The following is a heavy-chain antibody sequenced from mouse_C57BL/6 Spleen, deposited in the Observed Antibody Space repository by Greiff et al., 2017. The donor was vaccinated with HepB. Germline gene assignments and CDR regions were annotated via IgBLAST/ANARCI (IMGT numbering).Heavy chain of an antibody. CDR1: GYTFTSYW. J-gene: IGHJ3*01. D-gene: IGHD2-5*01. CDR2: IDPSDSYT. V-gene: IGHV1-69*01. Sequence: QVQLKQPGAELVMPGASVKLSCKASGYTFTSYWMHWVKQRPGQGLEWIGEIDPSDSYTNYNQKFKGKSTLTVDKSSSTAYMQLSSLTSEDSAVYYCARGGNSNYSWFAYWGQGTLVTVSA. CDR3: ARGGNSNYSWFAY.